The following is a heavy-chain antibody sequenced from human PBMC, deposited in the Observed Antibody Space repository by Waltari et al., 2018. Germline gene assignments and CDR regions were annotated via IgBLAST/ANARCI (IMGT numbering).Heavy chain of an antibody. CDR2: IYYSGST. CDR1: GGSISSYY. V-gene: IGHV4-59*01. CDR3: ARVGAGGNYYYYYYMDV. D-gene: IGHD1-26*01. Sequence: QVQLQESGPGLVKPSETLSLTCTVSGGSISSYYWSWIRPPPGKGLEWIGYIYYSGSTNYNPSLKSRVTISVDTSKNQFSLKLSSVTAADTAVYYCARVGAGGNYYYYYYMDVWGKGTTVTVSS. J-gene: IGHJ6*03.